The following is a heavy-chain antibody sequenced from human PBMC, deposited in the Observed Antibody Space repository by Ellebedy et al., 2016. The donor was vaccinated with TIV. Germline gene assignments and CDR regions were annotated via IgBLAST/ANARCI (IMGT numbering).Heavy chain of an antibody. Sequence: AASVTVSCKASGYPFTGYGINWVRQAPGQRLEWLGWISAYRGYTKYAENVQGRVTMTRNTSTSIAYMELMTLKSDDTAVYYCARDSFGSGSYYNPHPFGSWGQGTLVTVSS. V-gene: IGHV1-18*01. CDR3: ARDSFGSGSYYNPHPFGS. CDR2: ISAYRGYT. D-gene: IGHD3-10*01. CDR1: GYPFTGYG. J-gene: IGHJ5*02.